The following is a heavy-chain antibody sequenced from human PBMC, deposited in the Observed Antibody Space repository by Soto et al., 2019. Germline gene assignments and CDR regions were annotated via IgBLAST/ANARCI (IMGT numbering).Heavy chain of an antibody. D-gene: IGHD3-22*01. Sequence: QVQLVQSGAEVKKPGASVKVSCKASGYTFTSYAINWVRQAPGQGLEWMGWISTYNGNTNYAQKLQGRVTLTTDTSTSTAYMALRSLRSDATAVYYCARTFYYDSSGYYAPVDYWGQGTLVTVSS. CDR3: ARTFYYDSSGYYAPVDY. J-gene: IGHJ4*02. CDR2: ISTYNGNT. V-gene: IGHV1-18*01. CDR1: GYTFTSYA.